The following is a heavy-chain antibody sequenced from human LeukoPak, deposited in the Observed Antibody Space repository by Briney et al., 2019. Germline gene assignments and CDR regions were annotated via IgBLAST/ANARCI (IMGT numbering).Heavy chain of an antibody. V-gene: IGHV4-59*08. J-gene: IGHJ4*02. CDR3: ARQHSGAGGYSDY. D-gene: IGHD1-14*01. CDR1: GGSISSDY. Sequence: SETLSLTCTVSGGSISSDYCSWIRQPPGKGLDWIGYIYNSGSTNYNPSLKSRVTISVDTSKNQFSLKLTSVTPADTAVYYCARQHSGAGGYSDYWGQGTLVTVSS. CDR2: IYNSGST.